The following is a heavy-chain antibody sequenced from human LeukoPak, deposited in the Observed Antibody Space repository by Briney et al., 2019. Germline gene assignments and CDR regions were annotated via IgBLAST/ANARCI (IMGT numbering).Heavy chain of an antibody. V-gene: IGHV3-48*03. J-gene: IGHJ3*02. Sequence: GGSLRLSCVGSGFIFSSFEYNWVRQAPGKGLEWVSYVSVSGDEIHHADSVKGRFTISRDNAKNSVFLQMNSLRAEDTAIYYCARDRSIIMDRGTPDAFDIWGQGTMVTVSS. CDR3: ARDRSIIMDRGTPDAFDI. CDR2: VSVSGDEI. D-gene: IGHD3-10*01. CDR1: GFIFSSFE.